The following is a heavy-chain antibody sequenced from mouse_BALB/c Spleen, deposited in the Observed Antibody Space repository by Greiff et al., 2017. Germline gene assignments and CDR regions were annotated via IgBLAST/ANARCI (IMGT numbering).Heavy chain of an antibody. CDR3: ARGRYDYDDYAMDY. D-gene: IGHD2-4*01. Sequence: EVQLVESGGGLVKPGGSLKLSCAASGFTFSSYAMSWVRQTPEKRLEWVASISSGGSTYYPDSVKGRFTISRDNARNILYLQMSSLRSEDTAMYYCARGRYDYDDYAMDYWGQGTSVTVSS. V-gene: IGHV5-6-5*01. CDR2: ISSGGST. CDR1: GFTFSSYA. J-gene: IGHJ4*01.